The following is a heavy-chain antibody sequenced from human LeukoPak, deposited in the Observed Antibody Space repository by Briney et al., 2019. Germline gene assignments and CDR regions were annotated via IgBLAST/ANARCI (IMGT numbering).Heavy chain of an antibody. Sequence: GGSLRLSCAASGFTFSSHSMNWVRQAPGKGLEWVSSISSSSSYIYYADSVKGRFTISRDNAKNSLYLQMNSLRAEDTAVYYCARQIDYYGSGSLPDYWGQGTLVTVS. CDR1: GFTFSSHS. J-gene: IGHJ4*02. V-gene: IGHV3-21*01. CDR2: ISSSSSYI. D-gene: IGHD3-10*01. CDR3: ARQIDYYGSGSLPDY.